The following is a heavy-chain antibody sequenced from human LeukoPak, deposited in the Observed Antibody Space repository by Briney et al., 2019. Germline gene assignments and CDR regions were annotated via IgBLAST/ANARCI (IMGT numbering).Heavy chain of an antibody. V-gene: IGHV1-69*13. J-gene: IGHJ3*02. CDR2: IIPIFGTA. D-gene: IGHD1-20*01. CDR1: GYTFTSYG. Sequence: ASVKVSCKASGYTFTSYGISWVRQAPGQGLEWMGGIIPIFGTANYAQKFQGRVTITADESTSTAYMELSSLRSEDTAVYYCARSSHYNWNDVGAFDIWGQGTMVTVSS. CDR3: ARSSHYNWNDVGAFDI.